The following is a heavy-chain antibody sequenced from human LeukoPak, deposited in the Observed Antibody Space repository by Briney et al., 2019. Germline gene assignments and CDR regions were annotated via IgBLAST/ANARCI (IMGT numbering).Heavy chain of an antibody. V-gene: IGHV1-18*01. D-gene: IGHD6-19*01. J-gene: IGHJ6*02. CDR2: ISAYNGNT. Sequence: GASVKVSCKASGYTFTSYGISWVRQAPGQGLEWMGWISAYNGNTNYAQKLQGRVTMTTDTSTSTAYMELRSLRSDDTAVYYCARDHVAVYYYYGMDVWGQGTTVTVSS. CDR1: GYTFTSYG. CDR3: ARDHVAVYYYYGMDV.